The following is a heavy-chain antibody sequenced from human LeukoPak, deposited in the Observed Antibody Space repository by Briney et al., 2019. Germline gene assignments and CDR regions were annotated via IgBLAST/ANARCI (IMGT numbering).Heavy chain of an antibody. V-gene: IGHV3-21*01. D-gene: IGHD3-9*01. CDR3: ARDYLRPLRYFDWYHTVMDV. CDR2: ISSSSSYI. J-gene: IGHJ6*02. CDR1: GFTFSSYS. Sequence: GGSLRLSCAASGFTFSSYSMNWVRQAPGKGLEWVSSISSSSSYIYYADSVKGRFTISRDNAKNSLYLQMNSLRAEDTAVHYCARDYLRPLRYFDWYHTVMDVWGQGTTVTVSS.